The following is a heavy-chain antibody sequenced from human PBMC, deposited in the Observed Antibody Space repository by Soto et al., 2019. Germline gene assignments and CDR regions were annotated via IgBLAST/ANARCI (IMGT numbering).Heavy chain of an antibody. D-gene: IGHD2-21*01. V-gene: IGHV3-48*02. CDR2: ISGPGSTI. CDR1: GFNFSLYT. CDR3: TREPALGAYCHPNFDY. J-gene: IGHJ4*02. Sequence: PGGSLRLSCAASGFNFSLYTMNWVRQAPGRRLEWVSYISGPGSTIYYADSVKGRFAISRDNARGSVYLQMDSLRDEDTAVYYCTREPALGAYCHPNFDYWGQGALVTVSS.